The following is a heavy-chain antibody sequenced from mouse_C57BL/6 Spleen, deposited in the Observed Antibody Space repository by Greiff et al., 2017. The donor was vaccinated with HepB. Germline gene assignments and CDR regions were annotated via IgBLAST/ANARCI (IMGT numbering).Heavy chain of an antibody. CDR3: AREDPPYYFDY. CDR2: ISSGGSYT. CDR1: GFTFSSYG. Sequence: VHLVESGGDLVKPGGSLKLSCAASGFTFSSYGMSWVRQTPDKRLEWVATISSGGSYTYYPDSVKGRFTISRDNAKNTLYLQMSSLKSEDTAMYYCAREDPPYYFDYWGQGTTLTVSS. J-gene: IGHJ2*01. V-gene: IGHV5-6*01.